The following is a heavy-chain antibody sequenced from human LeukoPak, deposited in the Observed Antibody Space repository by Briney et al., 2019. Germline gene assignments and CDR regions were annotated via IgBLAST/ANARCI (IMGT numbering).Heavy chain of an antibody. CDR1: GYTFTSYY. CDR2: INPSGGST. V-gene: IGHV1-46*01. J-gene: IGHJ3*02. D-gene: IGHD3-22*01. Sequence: AASVKVSCKASGYTFTSYYMHWVRQAPGQGLEWMGIINPSGGSTSYAQKFQGRVTMTRDTSTSTVYMELSNLRSEDTAVYYCARALYYDSSGYPRDAFDIWGQGTMVTVSS. CDR3: ARALYYDSSGYPRDAFDI.